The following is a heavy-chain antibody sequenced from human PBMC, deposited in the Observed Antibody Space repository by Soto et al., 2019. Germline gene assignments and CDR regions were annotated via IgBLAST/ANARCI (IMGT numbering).Heavy chain of an antibody. CDR2: IYASGTT. J-gene: IGHJ4*02. V-gene: IGHV4-4*07. CDR1: GGSISSYY. D-gene: IGHD6-13*01. CDR3: ARALAAAQD. Sequence: SETLSLTCTVSGGSISSYYWSWIRQPAGKGLEYIGRIYASGTTNYNPSLKSRVTMSVDAFENQFSLRLTSVTAADTAVYYCARALAAAQDWGQGTLVTVS.